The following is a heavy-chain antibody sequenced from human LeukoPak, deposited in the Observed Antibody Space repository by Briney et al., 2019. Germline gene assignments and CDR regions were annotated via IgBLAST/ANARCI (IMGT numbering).Heavy chain of an antibody. D-gene: IGHD3-22*01. CDR1: GFTFSTYE. CDR3: AATYYYDGSGDY. CDR2: ISSTGSNI. V-gene: IGHV3-48*03. J-gene: IGHJ4*02. Sequence: QTGGSLRLSCAASGFTFSTYEMNWVCQAPGKGLEWVSYISSTGSNIYYADSVKGRFTISRDNAKNSLYLLMNSLRTEDTAVYYCAATYYYDGSGDYWGQGTLVTVSS.